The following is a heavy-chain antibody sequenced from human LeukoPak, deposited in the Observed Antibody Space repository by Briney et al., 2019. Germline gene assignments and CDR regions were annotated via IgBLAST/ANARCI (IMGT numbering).Heavy chain of an antibody. CDR3: AKNGEYQLLGSWCDS. CDR1: GFTFSSYA. Sequence: GGSLRLSCAASGFTFSSYAMSWVRQAPGKGLEWVSAISGSAATTYYADSVKGRFTISRDNSKNTLYVQMDSLRGDDTAVYYCAKNGEYQLLGSWCDSWGQGTLVTVSS. J-gene: IGHJ5*01. V-gene: IGHV3-23*01. D-gene: IGHD2-2*01. CDR2: ISGSAATT.